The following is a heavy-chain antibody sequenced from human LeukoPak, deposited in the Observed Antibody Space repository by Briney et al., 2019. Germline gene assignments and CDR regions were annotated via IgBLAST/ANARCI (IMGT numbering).Heavy chain of an antibody. D-gene: IGHD6-19*01. CDR2: ISYDGSNK. Sequence: GGSLRLSCAASGFTFSSYGMHWVRQAPGKGLEWVAVISYDGSNKYYADSVKGRFTISRDNSKNTLYLQMNSLRAEDTAVYYCVNGERWLVLRGYFDYWGQGTLVTVSS. CDR1: GFTFSSYG. J-gene: IGHJ4*02. V-gene: IGHV3-30*18. CDR3: VNGERWLVLRGYFDY.